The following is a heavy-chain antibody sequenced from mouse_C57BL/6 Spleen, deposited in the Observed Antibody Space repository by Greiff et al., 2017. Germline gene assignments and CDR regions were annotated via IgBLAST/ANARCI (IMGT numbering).Heavy chain of an antibody. CDR2: IRSKSNNYTT. CDR1: GFSFNTYA. V-gene: IGHV10-1*01. CDR3: VRPGSMDY. Sequence: EVQRVESGGGLVQPKGSLKLSCAASGFSFNTYAMNWVRQAPGKGLEWVARIRSKSNNYTTYADSVKDRFTISREDSESMLYLQMNNLKTEDTAMYYCVRPGSMDYWGQGTSVTVSS. J-gene: IGHJ4*01.